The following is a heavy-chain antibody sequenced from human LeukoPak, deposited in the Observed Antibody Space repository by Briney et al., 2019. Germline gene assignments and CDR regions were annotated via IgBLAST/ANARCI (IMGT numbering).Heavy chain of an antibody. CDR1: GFTFGDYA. CDR2: ISYDGSNN. D-gene: IGHD3-10*01. J-gene: IGHJ4*02. CDR3: ARGGWSGSYLDY. Sequence: GGSLRLSCTASGFTFGDYAMSWVRQAPGKGLEWVAVISYDGSNNYYADSVKGRFTISRDNSKNTLYLQMNSLRPEDTAVYYCARGGWSGSYLDYWGQGTLVTVSS. V-gene: IGHV3-30*04.